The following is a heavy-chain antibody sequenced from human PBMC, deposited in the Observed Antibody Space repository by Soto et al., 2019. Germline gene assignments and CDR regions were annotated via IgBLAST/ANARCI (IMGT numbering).Heavy chain of an antibody. J-gene: IGHJ4*02. D-gene: IGHD3-3*01. V-gene: IGHV3-30*18. CDR3: AKDYDFWSASVNPYFDS. Sequence: QAQLVESGGGVVQPGTSLRLSCAASGFTFAHYAMHWVRHSPGKGLEWVAFMSHDENRKLYSHSVKGRFTISRDNSKSTLYLQMSRLRAEDTAVYYCAKDYDFWSASVNPYFDSWGLGTLVTVSS. CDR1: GFTFAHYA. CDR2: MSHDENRK.